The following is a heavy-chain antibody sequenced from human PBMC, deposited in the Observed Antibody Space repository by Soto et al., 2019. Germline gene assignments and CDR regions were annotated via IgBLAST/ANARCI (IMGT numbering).Heavy chain of an antibody. V-gene: IGHV3-7*03. CDR1: GFTFINYW. CDR2: IKQDGGEK. J-gene: IGHJ5*02. CDR3: ARTKAKKWFDP. Sequence: EVQLVESGGGLVQPGGSLRLSCAASGFTFINYWMSWVRQAPGKGLEWVANIKQDGGEKYYVDSVKGRFTISRDNAKNTLYLQMNSLRAEDTAVYYCARTKAKKWFDPWGRGTLVTVSS. D-gene: IGHD1-26*01.